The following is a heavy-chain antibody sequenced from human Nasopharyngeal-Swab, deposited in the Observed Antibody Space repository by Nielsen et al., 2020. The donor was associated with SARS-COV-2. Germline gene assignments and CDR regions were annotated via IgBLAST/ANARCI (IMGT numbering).Heavy chain of an antibody. Sequence: APVKVSCKVSGYTLTELSMHWVRQAPGKGLEWMGGFDPEDGETIYAQKFQGRVTMTEDTSTDTAYMELSSLRSEDTAVYYCATGPGAVATFGWFDPWGQGTLVTVSS. CDR2: FDPEDGET. CDR1: GYTLTELS. J-gene: IGHJ5*02. D-gene: IGHD5-12*01. V-gene: IGHV1-24*01. CDR3: ATGPGAVATFGWFDP.